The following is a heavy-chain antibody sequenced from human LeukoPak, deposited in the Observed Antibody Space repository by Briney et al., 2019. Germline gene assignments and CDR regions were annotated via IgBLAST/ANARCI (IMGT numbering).Heavy chain of an antibody. CDR3: AKAYYDSSGYYSEAGFDY. J-gene: IGHJ4*02. V-gene: IGHV1-3*01. Sequence: ASVNVSCKASGYTFTSYAMHWVRQAPGQRLEWMGWINAGNGNTKYSQKFQGRVTITRDTSASTAYMELSSLRSEDTAVYYCAKAYYDSSGYYSEAGFDYWGQGTLVTVSS. CDR2: INAGNGNT. D-gene: IGHD3-22*01. CDR1: GYTFTSYA.